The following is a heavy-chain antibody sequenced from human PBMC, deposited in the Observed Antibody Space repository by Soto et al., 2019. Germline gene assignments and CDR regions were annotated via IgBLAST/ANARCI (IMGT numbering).Heavy chain of an antibody. Sequence: PGGSLRLSCAASGFTFSSYWMHWVRQAPGKGLVWVSRINSDGGSTSYADSVKGRFTISRDNAKNTLYLQMNSLRAEDTAVYYCAKSGRIPPVPAPDYYYYYMDVWGKGTTVTVSS. CDR3: AKSGRIPPVPAPDYYYYYMDV. V-gene: IGHV3-74*01. CDR2: INSDGGST. CDR1: GFTFSSYW. J-gene: IGHJ6*03. D-gene: IGHD3-10*01.